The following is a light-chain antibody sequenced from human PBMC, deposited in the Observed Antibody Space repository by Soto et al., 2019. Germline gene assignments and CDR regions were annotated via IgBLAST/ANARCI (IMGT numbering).Light chain of an antibody. CDR2: AAS. CDR1: QSIASY. V-gene: IGKV1-39*01. CDR3: QETYRSPVT. J-gene: IGKJ2*01. Sequence: DVQMTQSPSSLSASVGDRVTITCRACQSIASYLNWYQQRPGKAPKLLIYAASSLETGVPSRFSGSGSETDFTLTISSLQPEDFATYYCQETYRSPVTFGQGTKVDIK.